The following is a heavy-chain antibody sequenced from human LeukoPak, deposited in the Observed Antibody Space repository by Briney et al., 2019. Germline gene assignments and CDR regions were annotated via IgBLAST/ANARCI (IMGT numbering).Heavy chain of an antibody. Sequence: GGSLRLSCAVSGFPFSIYEMNWVRQAPGKGLEWVSNIGSSGTTIYYADSVKGRFSISRDNAKSSLYLQMNSLRVEDTAVYYCALLAVASDFDYWGQGALDTVSS. J-gene: IGHJ4*02. D-gene: IGHD6-19*01. CDR2: IGSSGTTI. CDR3: ALLAVASDFDY. V-gene: IGHV3-48*03. CDR1: GFPFSIYE.